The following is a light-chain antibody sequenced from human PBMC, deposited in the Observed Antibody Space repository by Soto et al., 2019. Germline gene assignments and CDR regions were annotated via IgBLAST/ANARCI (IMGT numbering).Light chain of an antibody. CDR1: QSVSSN. CDR3: QQYNNWPPWA. J-gene: IGKJ1*01. Sequence: EIVMTQSPATLSVSPGERATLSCRASQSVSSNLAWYQQKPGRAPRLLIYGASTRVTGVPARFSGSGSGTEITLTISILQSEDFAVYCCQQYNNWPPWAFGQGTKVEIK. CDR2: GAS. V-gene: IGKV3-15*01.